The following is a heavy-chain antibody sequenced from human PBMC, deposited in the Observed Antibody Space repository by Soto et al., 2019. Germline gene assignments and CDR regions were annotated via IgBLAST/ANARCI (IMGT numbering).Heavy chain of an antibody. CDR3: ARTIAPSDYYFDY. J-gene: IGHJ4*02. Sequence: EMQLVQSGAEVKKPGESLRISCKGSGYSFTSYWISWVRQMPGKGLEWMGRIDPIDSYTNFSPSFQGHVTISADKSIRTAYLQWSSLKASDTAMYYCARTIAPSDYYFDYWGQGTLVTVSS. CDR2: IDPIDSYT. CDR1: GYSFTSYW. V-gene: IGHV5-10-1*01. D-gene: IGHD2-21*01.